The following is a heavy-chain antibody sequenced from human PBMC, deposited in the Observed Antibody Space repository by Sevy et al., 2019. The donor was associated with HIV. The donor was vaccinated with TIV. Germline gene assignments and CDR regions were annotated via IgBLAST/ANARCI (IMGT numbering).Heavy chain of an antibody. CDR1: GYTFITYG. CDR3: ARTGYSTLDRVAAADSSLDF. Sequence: ASVKVSCKASGYTFITYGITWVRQAPGQGLEWMGWISGYNVHTKYTRELQGRVTITTDTSTSTAYLELRSLTSDDTAVSYCARTGYSTLDRVAAADSSLDFWGQGTLVTVSS. CDR2: ISGYNVHT. D-gene: IGHD6-13*01. V-gene: IGHV1-18*01. J-gene: IGHJ4*02.